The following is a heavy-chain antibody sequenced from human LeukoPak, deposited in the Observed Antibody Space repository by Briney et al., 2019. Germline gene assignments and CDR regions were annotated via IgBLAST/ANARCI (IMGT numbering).Heavy chain of an antibody. J-gene: IGHJ4*02. D-gene: IGHD3-3*01. CDR2: ISSNGGST. V-gene: IGHV3-64*01. CDR1: GFTFSSYA. CDR3: ARGREYDFWSDLDY. Sequence: PGGCLRLSCAASGFTFSSYAMHWVRQAPGKGLEYVSAISSNGGSTYYANSVKGRFTISRDNSKNTLYLQMGSLRAEDMAVYCCARGREYDFWSDLDYWGQGTLVTVSS.